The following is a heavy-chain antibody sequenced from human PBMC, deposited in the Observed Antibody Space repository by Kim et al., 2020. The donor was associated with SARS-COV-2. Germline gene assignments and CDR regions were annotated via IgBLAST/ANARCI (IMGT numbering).Heavy chain of an antibody. V-gene: IGHV3-21*01. CDR2: ISSSSSYI. Sequence: GGSLRLSCAASGFTFSSYSMNWVRQAPGKGLEWVSSISSSSSYIYYADSVKGRFTISRDNAKNSLYLQMNSLRAEDTAVYYCARDGGSSSRYYYYGMDVWGQGTTVTVSS. D-gene: IGHD6-13*01. CDR1: GFTFSSYS. CDR3: ARDGGSSSRYYYYGMDV. J-gene: IGHJ6*02.